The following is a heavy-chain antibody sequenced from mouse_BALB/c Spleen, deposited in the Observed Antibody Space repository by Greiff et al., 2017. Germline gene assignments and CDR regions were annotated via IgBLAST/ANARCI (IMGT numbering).Heavy chain of an antibody. V-gene: IGHV1-18*01. J-gene: IGHJ4*01. CDR1: GYSFTGYT. D-gene: IGHD1-1*01. CDR3: ARYDYYGSSYVGAMDY. Sequence: VQLQQSGPELVKPGASMKISCKASGYSFTGYTMNWVKQSHGKNLEWIGLINPYNGGTSYNQKFKGKATLTVDKSSSTAYMELLSLTSEDSAVYYCARYDYYGSSYVGAMDYWGQGTSVTVSS. CDR2: INPYNGGT.